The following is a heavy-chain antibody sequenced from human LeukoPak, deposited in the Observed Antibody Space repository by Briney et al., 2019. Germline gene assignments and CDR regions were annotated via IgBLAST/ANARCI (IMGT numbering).Heavy chain of an antibody. CDR1: GYSFTSYW. V-gene: IGHV5-51*01. CDR3: ARGGFGIQLWLDYFDY. CDR2: IYPGDSDT. D-gene: IGHD5-18*01. Sequence: GESLKISCKGSGYSFTSYWIGWVRQMPGKGLEWMGIIYPGDSDTRYSPSFQGQVTISADKSISTAYLQWSSLKASDTAMYYCARGGFGIQLWLDYFDYWGQGTLVTVSS. J-gene: IGHJ4*02.